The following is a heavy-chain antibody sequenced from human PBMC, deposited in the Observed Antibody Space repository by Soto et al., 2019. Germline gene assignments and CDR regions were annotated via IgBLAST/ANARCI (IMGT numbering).Heavy chain of an antibody. CDR3: ARVKWEQPAYGMDV. J-gene: IGHJ6*02. CDR2: ISAYNGNT. D-gene: IGHD1-26*01. V-gene: IGHV1-18*01. Sequence: ASVKVSCKASGYTFTSYGISWVRQARGQGLEWMGWISAYNGNTNYAQKLQGRVTMTTDTSTSTAYMELRSLRSDDTAVYYCARVKWEQPAYGMDVWGQGTTVTVSS. CDR1: GYTFTSYG.